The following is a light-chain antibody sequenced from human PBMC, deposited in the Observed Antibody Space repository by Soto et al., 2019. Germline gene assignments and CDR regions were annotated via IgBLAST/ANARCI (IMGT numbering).Light chain of an antibody. CDR1: QSISSY. CDR2: AAS. Sequence: DIQLTQSPSCLSASVGDSVTITCRASQSISSYLNWYQQKPGKGPKLLIYAASSWQSGVPSRFSGSGSGTDFTLTISSLQPEDFATYYCQQSYSTPPVTFGPGTKVYIK. J-gene: IGKJ3*01. V-gene: IGKV1-39*01. CDR3: QQSYSTPPVT.